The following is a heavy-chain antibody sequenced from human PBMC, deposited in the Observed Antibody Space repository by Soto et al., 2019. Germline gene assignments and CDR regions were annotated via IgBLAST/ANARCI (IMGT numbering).Heavy chain of an antibody. CDR3: ARDLVPTPYCGGDCYSA. CDR2: INPNSGGT. CDR1: GYTFTGYY. V-gene: IGHV1-2*02. J-gene: IGHJ5*02. Sequence: ASVKVSCKASGYTFTGYYMHWVRQAPGQGLEWMGWINPNSGGTNYAQKFQGRVTMTRDTSISTAYMELSRLRSDDTAVYYCARDLVPTPYCGGDCYSAWGQGTMVTVSS. D-gene: IGHD2-21*02.